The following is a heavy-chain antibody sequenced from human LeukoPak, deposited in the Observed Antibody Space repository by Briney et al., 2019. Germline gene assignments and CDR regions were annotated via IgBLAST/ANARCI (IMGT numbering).Heavy chain of an antibody. J-gene: IGHJ4*02. Sequence: GESLKISCKGSGYSFTTNWIGWVRQMPGKGLEWMEIIYPSDSDTRYNPSFQGQVTISADKSISTASLQWRSLKASDTAIYYCARLSPGVGATAEYWGQGTLVTVSS. V-gene: IGHV5-51*01. CDR3: ARLSPGVGATAEY. CDR1: GYSFTTNW. D-gene: IGHD1-26*01. CDR2: IYPSDSDT.